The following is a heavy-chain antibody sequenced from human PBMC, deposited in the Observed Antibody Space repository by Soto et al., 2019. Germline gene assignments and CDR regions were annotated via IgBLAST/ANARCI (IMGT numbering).Heavy chain of an antibody. V-gene: IGHV3-74*01. CDR2: INSDGSST. CDR1: GFTFSSYW. J-gene: IGHJ4*02. CDR3: ARGAETSSGYLKFDY. D-gene: IGHD3-22*01. Sequence: EVQLVESGGGLVQPGGSLRLSCAASGFTFSSYWMHWVRQAPGKGLVWVSRINSDGSSTSYADSVKGRFTISRDNAKNTLYLQMNSLRAEDTAVYYCARGAETSSGYLKFDYCGQGTLVTVSS.